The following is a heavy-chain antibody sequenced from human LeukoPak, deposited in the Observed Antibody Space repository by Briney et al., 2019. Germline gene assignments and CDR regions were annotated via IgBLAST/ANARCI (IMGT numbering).Heavy chain of an antibody. Sequence: GGSLRLSCAASGFTFSSYGMHWVRQAPGKGLEWVAFIRYDGSNKYYADSVKGRFTFSRDNSKNTLYLQMNSLRAEDSAVYYRAKDRAVYSSSSVNYWGQGTLVTVSS. J-gene: IGHJ4*02. CDR3: AKDRAVYSSSSVNY. D-gene: IGHD6-6*01. CDR2: IRYDGSNK. CDR1: GFTFSSYG. V-gene: IGHV3-30*02.